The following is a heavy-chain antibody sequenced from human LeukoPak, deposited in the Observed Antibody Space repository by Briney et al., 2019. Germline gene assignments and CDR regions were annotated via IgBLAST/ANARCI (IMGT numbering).Heavy chain of an antibody. CDR2: INPNSGGT. J-gene: IGHJ4*02. Sequence: ASVKVSCKASGYTFTGYYMHWVRQAPGQGLEWMGWINPNSGGTNYAQKFQGRVTITTDESTSTAYMELSSLRSEDTAVYYCAREGPAGGDFDYWGQGTLITVSS. D-gene: IGHD1-14*01. CDR1: GYTFTGYY. CDR3: AREGPAGGDFDY. V-gene: IGHV1-2*02.